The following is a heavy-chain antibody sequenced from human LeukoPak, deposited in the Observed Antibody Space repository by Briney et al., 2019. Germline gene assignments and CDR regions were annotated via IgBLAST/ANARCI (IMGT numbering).Heavy chain of an antibody. J-gene: IGHJ4*02. Sequence: GGSLRLSCAASGFTFSNAWMSWVRQAPGRGLEWVGRIVSKTDGGTTDYAAPVKGRFTISRDDSKNTLYLQMNSLKTEDTAVYYCTTRGGSFSIFDYWGQGTLVTVSS. CDR3: TTRGGSFSIFDY. CDR2: IVSKTDGGTT. D-gene: IGHD1-26*01. CDR1: GFTFSNAW. V-gene: IGHV3-15*04.